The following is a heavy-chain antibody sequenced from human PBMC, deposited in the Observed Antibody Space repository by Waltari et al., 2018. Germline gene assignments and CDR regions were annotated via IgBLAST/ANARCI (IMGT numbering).Heavy chain of an antibody. V-gene: IGHV4-34*01. Sequence: QVQLQQWGTRVLKPSETLPLTCAVHGGFFSGDFWAWIRQPPGKGLEWSGEINHDGNTNYNPSLKSRVSISADMSKNQFSLKVTSVTAADTAVYYCASPAGRYSRSPFFDYWGQGTLVTVSS. D-gene: IGHD6-6*01. CDR3: ASPAGRYSRSPFFDY. J-gene: IGHJ4*02. CDR2: INHDGNT. CDR1: GGFFSGDF.